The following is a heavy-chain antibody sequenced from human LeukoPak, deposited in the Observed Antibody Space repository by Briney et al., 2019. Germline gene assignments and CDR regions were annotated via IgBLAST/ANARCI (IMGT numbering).Heavy chain of an antibody. D-gene: IGHD5-18*01. Sequence: HGESLKISCKASGYSFTTYWIGWVRQMPGKGLEWMGIIDPSDSDTRYTPSFQGQVTISADKSLTTAYLQWNSLKASDTALYYCARQTAMGRSGDYWGQGTLVTVSS. J-gene: IGHJ4*02. CDR2: IDPSDSDT. V-gene: IGHV5-51*01. CDR1: GYSFTTYW. CDR3: ARQTAMGRSGDY.